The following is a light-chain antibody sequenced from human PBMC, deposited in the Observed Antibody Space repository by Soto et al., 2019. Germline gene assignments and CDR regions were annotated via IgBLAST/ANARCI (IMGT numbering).Light chain of an antibody. CDR2: DVS. CDR3: SSYAGSVYV. V-gene: IGLV2-8*01. CDR1: SSDVGAYNY. Sequence: LAQPPSASGSPGQSVSISCTGTSSDVGAYNYVSWYQQHPGKAPKLMIYDVSKRPSGVPDRFSGSKSGNTASLTVSGLQAEDEADYYCSSYAGSVYVFGTGTKVTVL. J-gene: IGLJ1*01.